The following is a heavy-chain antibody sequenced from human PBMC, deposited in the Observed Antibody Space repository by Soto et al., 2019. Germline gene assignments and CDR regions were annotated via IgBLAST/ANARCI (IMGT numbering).Heavy chain of an antibody. V-gene: IGHV4-4*07. CDR1: GGTISGYY. J-gene: IGHJ5*02. D-gene: IGHD3-3*01. CDR2: IYSSGNT. Sequence: SETLSLTCSVSGGTISGYYWTWIRQPAGKGLEWIGRIYSSGNTKYNPSLQSRVTMSLDTSNNQFSLRLTSVTAADTAVYYCARGQRFSDWFDPWGQGTLVTAPQ. CDR3: ARGQRFSDWFDP.